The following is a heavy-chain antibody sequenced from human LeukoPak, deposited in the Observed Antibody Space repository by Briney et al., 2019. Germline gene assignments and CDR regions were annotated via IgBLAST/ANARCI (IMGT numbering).Heavy chain of an antibody. CDR3: AKGLRHREQLATTFDY. V-gene: IGHV3-23*01. D-gene: IGHD6-6*01. CDR1: GFTFSSSA. CDR2: ISGSGGST. J-gene: IGHJ4*02. Sequence: PGGSLRLSCAASGFTFSSSAMSWVRQAPGKGLEWVSAISGSGGSTYYADSVKGRFTISRDNSKNTLYLQMNSLRAEDTAVYYCAKGLRHREQLATTFDYWGQGTLVTVSS.